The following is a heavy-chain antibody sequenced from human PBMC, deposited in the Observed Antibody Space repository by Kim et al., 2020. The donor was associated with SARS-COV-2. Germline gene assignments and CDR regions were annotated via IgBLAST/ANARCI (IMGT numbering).Heavy chain of an antibody. J-gene: IGHJ4*02. Sequence: KSYADSVKGRFTISRDNAKNSLFLQMNSLRVEDTAVYYCAREGFRGSKDYWGQGTLVTVSS. V-gene: IGHV3-48*03. CDR2: K. CDR3: AREGFRGSKDY. D-gene: IGHD3-10*01.